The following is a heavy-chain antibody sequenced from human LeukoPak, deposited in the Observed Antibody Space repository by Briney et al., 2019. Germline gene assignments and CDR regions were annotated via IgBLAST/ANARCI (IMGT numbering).Heavy chain of an antibody. V-gene: IGHV3-30-3*01. Sequence: PGRSLRLSCAASGFTFSSYAMHWVRQAPGKGLEWVAVISYDGSNKYYADSVKGRFTISRDNAKNSLYLQMNSLRAEDTAVYYCARNGDYGSWYFDYWGQGTLVTVSS. CDR2: ISYDGSNK. CDR1: GFTFSSYA. D-gene: IGHD4-17*01. J-gene: IGHJ4*02. CDR3: ARNGDYGSWYFDY.